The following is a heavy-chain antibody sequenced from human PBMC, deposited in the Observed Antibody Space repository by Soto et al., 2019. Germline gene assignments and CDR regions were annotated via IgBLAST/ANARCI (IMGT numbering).Heavy chain of an antibody. CDR1: GFTFSSYS. V-gene: IGHV3-48*02. CDR2: ISSSSSTI. CDR3: ARAYCGGDCYSGQRYYYYYGIDV. Sequence: EVQLVESGGGLVQPGGSLRLSCAASGFTFSSYSMNWVRQAPGKGLEWVSYISSSSSTIYYADSVKGRFTISRDNAKNSLYLQMNSLRDEDTAVYYCARAYCGGDCYSGQRYYYYYGIDVWGQGTTVTVSS. D-gene: IGHD2-21*02. J-gene: IGHJ6*02.